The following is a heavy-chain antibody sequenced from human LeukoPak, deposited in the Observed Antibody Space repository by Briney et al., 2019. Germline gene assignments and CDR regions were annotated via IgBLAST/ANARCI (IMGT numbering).Heavy chain of an antibody. Sequence: GGSLRLSCAASGFTFSSYWMNWARQTPGKGLEWVANIKEDGSENYYVDSVKGRFTISRDNAKNSLYLQMNSLRAEDTATYYCAREYYHNSSGYGASAYWGQGTLVTVSS. V-gene: IGHV3-7*01. D-gene: IGHD3-22*01. CDR3: AREYYHNSSGYGASAY. CDR2: IKEDGSEN. J-gene: IGHJ4*02. CDR1: GFTFSSYW.